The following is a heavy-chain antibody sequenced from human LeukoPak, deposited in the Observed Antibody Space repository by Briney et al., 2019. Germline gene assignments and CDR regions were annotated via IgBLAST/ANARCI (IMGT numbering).Heavy chain of an antibody. CDR1: GFTFSRYS. CDR2: ISSSSSTI. V-gene: IGHV3-48*01. CDR3: ASARFLEWPRAFDI. D-gene: IGHD3-3*01. Sequence: GGSLRLSCAASGFTFSRYSMNWVRQAPGKGLEWVSYISSSSSTIYYADSVKGRFTISRDNAKNSLYLQMNSLRAEDTAVYCCASARFLEWPRAFDIWGQGIMVTVSS. J-gene: IGHJ3*02.